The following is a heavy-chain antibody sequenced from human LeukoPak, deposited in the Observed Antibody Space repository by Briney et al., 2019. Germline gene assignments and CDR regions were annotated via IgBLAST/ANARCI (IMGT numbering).Heavy chain of an antibody. CDR1: GFTFSSYA. CDR3: AREQQGGSGY. D-gene: IGHD3-10*01. CDR2: ISYDGSNK. V-gene: IGHV3-30*04. J-gene: IGHJ4*02. Sequence: GGSLRLSCAASGFTFSSYAMHWVRQAPGKGLEWVAVISYDGSNKYYADSVKGRFTISRDNSKNTLYLQMNSLRAEDTAVYYCAREQQGGSGYWGQGTLVTVSS.